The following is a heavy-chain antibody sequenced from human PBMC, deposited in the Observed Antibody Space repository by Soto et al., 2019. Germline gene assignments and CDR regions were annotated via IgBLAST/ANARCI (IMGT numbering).Heavy chain of an antibody. V-gene: IGHV4-4*02. D-gene: IGHD6-19*01. Sequence: SETLSLTCAVPGGSISSSNWWSWVRQPPGKGLEWIGEIYHSGSTNYNPSLKSRVTISVDKSKNQFSLKLSSVTAADTAVYYCARVIGHQWLKAYYFDYWGQGTLVTVSS. CDR1: GGSISSSNW. CDR3: ARVIGHQWLKAYYFDY. J-gene: IGHJ4*02. CDR2: IYHSGST.